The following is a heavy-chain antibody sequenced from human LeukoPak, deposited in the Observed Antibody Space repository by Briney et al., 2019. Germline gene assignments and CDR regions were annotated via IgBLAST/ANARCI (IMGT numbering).Heavy chain of an antibody. CDR1: GFTFSSYW. J-gene: IGHJ4*02. D-gene: IGHD1-26*01. Sequence: PGGYMRLSCAASGFTFSSYWMSWVRQAPGKGLEWVANIKRDGSEKYYVDSVKGRFTISRDDAKNSLYLQMNSLRAEDTAVYYRARDSEREFDYWGQGTLVTVSS. CDR3: ARDSEREFDY. CDR2: IKRDGSEK. V-gene: IGHV3-7*01.